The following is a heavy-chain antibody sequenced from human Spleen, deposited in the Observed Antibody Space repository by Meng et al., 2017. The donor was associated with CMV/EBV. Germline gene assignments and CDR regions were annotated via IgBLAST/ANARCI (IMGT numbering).Heavy chain of an antibody. CDR3: ARDLSSAEGGWFDP. Sequence: GGSLRLSCAASGFTFNNAWMSWVRQTPGKGLEWVSVIYSGGSTYYADSVKGRFTISRDNSKNTLYLQMNSLRAEDTAVYYCARDLSSAEGGWFDPWGQGTLVTVSS. D-gene: IGHD6-19*01. CDR1: GFTFNNAW. CDR2: IYSGGST. V-gene: IGHV3-66*02. J-gene: IGHJ5*02.